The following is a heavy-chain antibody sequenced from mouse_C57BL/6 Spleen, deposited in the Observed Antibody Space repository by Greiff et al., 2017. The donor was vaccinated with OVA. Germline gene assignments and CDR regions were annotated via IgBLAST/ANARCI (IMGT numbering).Heavy chain of an antibody. CDR2: INPSNGGT. CDR3: ARGGGYGDYFDY. Sequence: QVQLQPPGTELVKPGASVKLSCKASGYTFTSYWMHWVKQRPGQGLEWIGNINPSNGGTNYNEKFKSKATLTVDKSSSTAYMQLSSLTSEDSAVYYCARGGGYGDYFDYWGQGTTLTVSS. CDR1: GYTFTSYW. J-gene: IGHJ2*01. D-gene: IGHD1-1*02. V-gene: IGHV1-53*01.